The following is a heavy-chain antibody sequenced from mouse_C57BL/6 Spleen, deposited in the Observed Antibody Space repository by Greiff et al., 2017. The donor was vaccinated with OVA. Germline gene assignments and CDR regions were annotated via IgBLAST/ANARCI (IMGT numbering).Heavy chain of an antibody. CDR2: INPSTGGT. Sequence: VQLKESGPELVKPGASVKISCKASGYSFTGYYMNWVKQSPEKSLEWIGEINPSTGGTTYNQKFKAKATLTVDKSSSTAYMQLKSLTSEDSAVYYCANYYYGSSYEFAYWGQGTLVTVSA. CDR1: GYSFTGYY. J-gene: IGHJ3*01. CDR3: ANYYYGSSYEFAY. D-gene: IGHD1-1*01. V-gene: IGHV1-42*01.